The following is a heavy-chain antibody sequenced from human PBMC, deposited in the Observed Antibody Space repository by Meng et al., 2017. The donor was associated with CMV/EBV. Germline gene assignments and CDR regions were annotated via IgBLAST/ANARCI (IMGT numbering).Heavy chain of an antibody. CDR3: ARYLGGDPYYYGMDV. V-gene: IGHV3-20*04. D-gene: IGHD3-16*01. CDR1: GFTFDDYG. CDR2: INWNGGST. Sequence: GESLKISCAASGFTFDDYGMSWVRQAPGKGLEWVSGINWNGGSTGYADSVKGRFTISRDNAKNSLYLQMNSLRAEDKALYYCARYLGGDPYYYGMDVWGQGTTVTVSS. J-gene: IGHJ6*02.